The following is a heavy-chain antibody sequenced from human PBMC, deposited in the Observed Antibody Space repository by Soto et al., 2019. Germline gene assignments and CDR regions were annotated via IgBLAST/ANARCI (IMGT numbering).Heavy chain of an antibody. Sequence: QVQLVQSGAEVRQPGASVKVSCEASGYTFTSYDIYWVRQATGQLLAWMGWMNPNTGNSAYAHKFQGRVTMTSDTSISTAHMELSSLRSEDTAVYYCARRAETNGWNGFGTDKYYFDFWGQGTLVTVSS. CDR1: GYTFTSYD. V-gene: IGHV1-8*01. J-gene: IGHJ4*02. CDR2: MNPNTGNS. D-gene: IGHD1-1*01. CDR3: ARRAETNGWNGFGTDKYYFDF.